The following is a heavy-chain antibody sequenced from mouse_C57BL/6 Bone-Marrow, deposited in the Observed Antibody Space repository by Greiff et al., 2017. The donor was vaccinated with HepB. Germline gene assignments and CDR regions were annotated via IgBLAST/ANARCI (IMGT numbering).Heavy chain of an antibody. CDR3: ARQRGWDGYFDV. V-gene: IGHV5-9*01. CDR1: GFTFSSYT. Sequence: EVQLVESGGGLVKPGGSLKLSCAASGFTFSSYTMSWVRQTPEKRLEWVATISGGGGNTYYPDSVKGRFTISRDNAKNTLYLQMSSLRSEDTALYYCARQRGWDGYFDVWGTGTTVTVSS. CDR2: ISGGGGNT. D-gene: IGHD3-3*01. J-gene: IGHJ1*03.